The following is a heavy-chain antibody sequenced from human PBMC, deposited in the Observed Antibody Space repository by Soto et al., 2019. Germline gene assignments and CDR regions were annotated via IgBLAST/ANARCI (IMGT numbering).Heavy chain of an antibody. V-gene: IGHV4-31*03. D-gene: IGHD2-15*01. Sequence: SETLSLTCTVSGGSISSGGYYWSWIRQHPGKGLEWIGYIYYSGSTYYNPSLKSRVTISVDTSKNQFSLKLSSVTAADTAVYYCARGSVGYCSGGSCNNPRFGYYYGMDVWGQGTTVTVSS. CDR1: GGSISSGGYY. J-gene: IGHJ6*02. CDR3: ARGSVGYCSGGSCNNPRFGYYYGMDV. CDR2: IYYSGST.